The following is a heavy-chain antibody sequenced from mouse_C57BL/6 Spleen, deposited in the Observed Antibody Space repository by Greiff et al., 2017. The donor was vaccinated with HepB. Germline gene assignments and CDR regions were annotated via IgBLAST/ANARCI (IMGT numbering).Heavy chain of an antibody. Sequence: VQLQQSGTVLARPGASVKMSCKTSGYTFTSYWMHWVKQRPGQGLEWIGAIYPGNSDTSYNQKFKGKAKLTAVTSASTAYMELSSLTNEDSAVYYCTRRDDYEGAMDYWGQGTSVTVSS. V-gene: IGHV1-5*01. CDR1: GYTFTSYW. CDR2: IYPGNSDT. D-gene: IGHD2-4*01. CDR3: TRRDDYEGAMDY. J-gene: IGHJ4*01.